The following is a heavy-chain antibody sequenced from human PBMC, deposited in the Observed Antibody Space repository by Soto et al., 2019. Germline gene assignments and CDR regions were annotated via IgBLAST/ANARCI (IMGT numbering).Heavy chain of an antibody. CDR1: GFTFTNYA. D-gene: IGHD3-10*01. J-gene: IGHJ4*02. V-gene: IGHV3-23*01. CDR2: ITGGGGGRT. CDR3: AKVDSPTRFGELYSLDSSSDY. Sequence: GGSLRLSCAASGFTFTNYAMNWVRQAPGKGLEWVSTITGGGGGRTNYADSVKGRFTISRDNSKNTLYLQMNSLRAEDTAVYYCAKVDSPTRFGELYSLDSSSDYWGQGTLVTVSS.